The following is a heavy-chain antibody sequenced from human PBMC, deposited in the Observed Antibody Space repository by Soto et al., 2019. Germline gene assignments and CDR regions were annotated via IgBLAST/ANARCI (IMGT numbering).Heavy chain of an antibody. D-gene: IGHD6-13*01. CDR1: GGSISRGGYS. CDR3: AREGVSSSWYNYYGMDV. Sequence: SETLSLTCAVSGGSISRGGYSWSWIRQPPGKGLEWIGYIYHTGTTNYNPSLKNRVTLLIDRSQNHLSLELTSVTAADTAVYYCAREGVSSSWYNYYGMDVWGQGTTVTVSS. CDR2: IYHTGTT. J-gene: IGHJ6*02. V-gene: IGHV4-30-2*01.